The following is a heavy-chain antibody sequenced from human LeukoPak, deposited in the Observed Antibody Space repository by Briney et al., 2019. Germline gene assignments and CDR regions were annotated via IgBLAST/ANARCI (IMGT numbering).Heavy chain of an antibody. CDR3: ATIRRGSIYGYFDF. Sequence: SETLSLTCTVSGASMSTHYWSWLRQPPGKGLEWIRYLLDSWRTKDNPSLQSRVTLSADTSKNQFSLRLTSVTAADTAVYYCATIRRGSIYGYFDFWGQGILVTVSS. CDR1: GASMSTHY. J-gene: IGHJ4*02. CDR2: LLDSWRT. D-gene: IGHD5-18*01. V-gene: IGHV4-59*11.